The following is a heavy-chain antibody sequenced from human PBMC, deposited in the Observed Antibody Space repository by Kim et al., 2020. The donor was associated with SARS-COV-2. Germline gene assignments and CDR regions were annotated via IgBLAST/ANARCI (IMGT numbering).Heavy chain of an antibody. Sequence: ASVKVSCKASGYTFTSYAMHWVRQAPGQRLEWMGWINAGNGNTKYSQKFQGRVTITRDTSASTAYMELSSLRSEDTAVYYCAGVNFWSGSQQSYGMDVWGQGTTVTVSS. CDR2: INAGNGNT. D-gene: IGHD3-3*01. CDR3: AGVNFWSGSQQSYGMDV. J-gene: IGHJ6*02. CDR1: GYTFTSYA. V-gene: IGHV1-3*01.